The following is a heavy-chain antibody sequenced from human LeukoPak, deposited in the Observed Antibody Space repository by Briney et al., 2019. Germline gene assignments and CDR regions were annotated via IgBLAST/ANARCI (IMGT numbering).Heavy chain of an antibody. CDR1: GFTFSSYE. D-gene: IGHD3-3*01. CDR2: ISGSGSTI. Sequence: GGSLRLSCAASGFTFSSYEVNWVRQAPGKGLEWVSYISGSGSTIYYADSVKGRFTISRDNAKNSLYLQMNSLRAEDTAVYYCATLEVEFDYWGQGTLVTVSS. V-gene: IGHV3-48*03. CDR3: ATLEVEFDY. J-gene: IGHJ4*02.